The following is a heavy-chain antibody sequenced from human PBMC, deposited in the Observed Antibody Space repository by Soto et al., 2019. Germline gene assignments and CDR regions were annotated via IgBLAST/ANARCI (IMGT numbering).Heavy chain of an antibody. V-gene: IGHV3-23*01. Sequence: PVGSLRLSCATSVFSFSNYGMNCVRDSPGKGLEWVSGITKTGRSTFIADSVRGRFTISRDNLKNIMYLQMNSLRVDDTALYYCTKDAEASDFAFDKWGQGTMVTVSS. CDR3: TKDAEASDFAFDK. D-gene: IGHD3-3*01. J-gene: IGHJ4*03. CDR2: ITKTGRST. CDR1: VFSFSNYG.